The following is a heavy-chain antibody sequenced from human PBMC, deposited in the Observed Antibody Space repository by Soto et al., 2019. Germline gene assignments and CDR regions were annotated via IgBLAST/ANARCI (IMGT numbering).Heavy chain of an antibody. V-gene: IGHV3-33*01. Sequence: QVQLVESGGGVVQPGRSLRLSCAASGFTFSSYGMHWVRQAPGKGLEWVAVIWYDGSNKYYADSVKGRFTISRDNSKNTLYLQMNSLRAEDTAVYYCARDSVTITFRNFDYGGQGTLVTVSS. CDR2: IWYDGSNK. J-gene: IGHJ4*02. CDR3: ARDSVTITFRNFDY. D-gene: IGHD5-12*01. CDR1: GFTFSSYG.